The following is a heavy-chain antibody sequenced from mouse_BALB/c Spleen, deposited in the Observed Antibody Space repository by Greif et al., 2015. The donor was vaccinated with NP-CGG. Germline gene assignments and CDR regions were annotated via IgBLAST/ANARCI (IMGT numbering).Heavy chain of an antibody. CDR3: ARDDYGTRYFDV. Sequence: VQLQHSGAELVRPGSSVKISCKASGYAFSSYWMNWVKQRPGQGLEWIGQNYPGDGDTNYNGKFKGKATLTADKSSSTAYMQLSSLTADDSAVYFCARDDYGTRYFDVWGAGTTVTVSS. D-gene: IGHD1-1*01. CDR1: GYAFSSYW. J-gene: IGHJ1*01. CDR2: NYPGDGDT. V-gene: IGHV1-80*01.